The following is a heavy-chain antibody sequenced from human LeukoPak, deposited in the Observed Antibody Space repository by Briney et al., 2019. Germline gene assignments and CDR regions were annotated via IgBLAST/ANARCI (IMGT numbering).Heavy chain of an antibody. Sequence: ASAKVSCKASGYTFTGYYMHWVRQAPGQGLEWMGWINPNSGGTNYAQKFQGRVTMTRDTSISTAYMELSRLRSDDTAVYYCARVGYSSGWYDYWGQGTLVTVSS. CDR2: INPNSGGT. J-gene: IGHJ4*02. V-gene: IGHV1-2*02. CDR3: ARVGYSSGWYDY. CDR1: GYTFTGYY. D-gene: IGHD6-19*01.